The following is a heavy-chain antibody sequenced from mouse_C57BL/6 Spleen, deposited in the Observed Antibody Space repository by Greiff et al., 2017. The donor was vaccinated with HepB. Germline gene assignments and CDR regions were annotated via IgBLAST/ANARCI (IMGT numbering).Heavy chain of an antibody. CDR2: INPSSGYT. CDR1: GYTFTSYW. D-gene: IGHD1-1*01. Sequence: QVQLKESGAELAKPGASVKLSCKASGYTFTSYWMHWVKQRPGQGLEWIGYINPSSGYTKYNQKFKDKATLTADKSSSTAYMQLSSLTYEDSAVYYCARGDTTPRAATWFAYWGQGTLVTVSA. CDR3: ARGDTTPRAATWFAY. V-gene: IGHV1-7*01. J-gene: IGHJ3*01.